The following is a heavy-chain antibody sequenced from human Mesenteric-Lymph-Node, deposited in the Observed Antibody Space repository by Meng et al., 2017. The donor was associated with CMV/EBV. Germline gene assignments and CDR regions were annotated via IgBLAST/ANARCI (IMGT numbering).Heavy chain of an antibody. V-gene: IGHV6-1*01. Sequence: VSSNSAAWNWIRQSPSRGLEWLGRTYYRSKWYNDYAVSVKSRITINPDTSRNQFSLQLNSVTPEDTAVYYCASGTSWFEAEGVFDYWGQGSLVTVSS. J-gene: IGHJ4*02. CDR2: TYYRSKWYN. CDR1: VSSNSAA. D-gene: IGHD3-10*01. CDR3: ASGTSWFEAEGVFDY.